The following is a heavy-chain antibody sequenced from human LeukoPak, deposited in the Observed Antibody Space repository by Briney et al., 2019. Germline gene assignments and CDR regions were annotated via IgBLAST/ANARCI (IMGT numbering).Heavy chain of an antibody. CDR1: GFTFSSYA. D-gene: IGHD2-15*01. CDR3: AKYCSGGNCYSGLY. V-gene: IGHV3-23*01. CDR2: ITASGRSGRST. Sequence: GGSLRLSCAASGFTFSSYAMSWVRQAPGKGLEWVSTITASGRSGRSTYYADSVKGRFTISRDNSKNTLYLQMSSLRAEDTAVYSCAKYCSGGNCYSGLYWGQGTLVTVSS. J-gene: IGHJ4*02.